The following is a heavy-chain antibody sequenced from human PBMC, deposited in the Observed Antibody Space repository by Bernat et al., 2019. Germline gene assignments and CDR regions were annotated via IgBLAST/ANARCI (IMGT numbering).Heavy chain of an antibody. CDR2: IYYSGST. Sequence: QVQLQESGPGLVKPSQTLSLTCTVSGGSISSGGYYWSWIRQHPGKGLEWIGYIYYSGSTYYNPSLKSRVTISVDTSKNQFSLKLSSVTAADTAVYYCARSSYCSSTSCPFDYWGQGTLDTVSS. J-gene: IGHJ4*02. CDR1: GGSISSGGYY. CDR3: ARSSYCSSTSCPFDY. D-gene: IGHD2-2*01. V-gene: IGHV4-31*03.